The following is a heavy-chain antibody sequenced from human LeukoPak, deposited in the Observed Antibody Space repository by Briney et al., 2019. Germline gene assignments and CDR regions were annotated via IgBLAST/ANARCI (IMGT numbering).Heavy chain of an antibody. D-gene: IGHD3-16*01. Sequence: GGSLRLSCAASGFTFSSHAMTWVRQAPGKGPQWVSSISINADDTHYADSVKGRFTISRDNSKKTLFLQMNSLRVDDTAIYYCAKEIRPNDHWGQGTLVIVSS. V-gene: IGHV3-23*01. J-gene: IGHJ4*02. CDR3: AKEIRPNDH. CDR1: GFTFSSHA. CDR2: ISINADDT.